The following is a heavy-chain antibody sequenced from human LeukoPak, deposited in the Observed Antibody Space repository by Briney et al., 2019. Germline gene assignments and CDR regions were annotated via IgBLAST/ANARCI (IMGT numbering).Heavy chain of an antibody. D-gene: IGHD5-12*01. V-gene: IGHV3-23*01. CDR3: ALIVATMGNFDY. J-gene: IGHJ4*02. CDR2: ISGSGGST. Sequence: GGSLRLSCAASGFTFSSYAMSWVRQAPGKGLEWVSAISGSGGSTYYADSVKGRFTISRNNSKNTLYLQMNSLRAEDTAVYYCALIVATMGNFDYWGQGTLVTVSS. CDR1: GFTFSSYA.